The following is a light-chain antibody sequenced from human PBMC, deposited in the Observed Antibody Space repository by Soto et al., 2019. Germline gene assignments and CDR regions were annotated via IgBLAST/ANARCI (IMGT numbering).Light chain of an antibody. J-gene: IGLJ2*01. CDR3: SSYTSSSTLRL. V-gene: IGLV2-14*03. CDR1: SSELSGYNY. Sequence: QSALTQPASGSGSPGQSITISCTGTSSELSGYNYVSWYQQLPGKAPQLIIYDVSNRPSGVSHRFSGSKSGNTASLTISGLQAEDEAEYYCSSYTSSSTLRLFGGGTKLTVL. CDR2: DVS.